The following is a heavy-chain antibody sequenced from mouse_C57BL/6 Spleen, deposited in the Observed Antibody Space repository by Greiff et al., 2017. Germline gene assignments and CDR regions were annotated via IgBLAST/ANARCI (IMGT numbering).Heavy chain of an antibody. D-gene: IGHD2-4*01. CDR3: ARGYDYDGAWFAY. CDR2: IWSDGST. J-gene: IGHJ3*01. Sequence: VMLVESGPGLVAPSQSLSITCTVSGFSLTSYGVHWVRQPPGKGLEWLVVIWSDGSTTYNSALKSRLSISKDNSKSQVFLQMNSLQTDDAAMYYCARGYDYDGAWFAYWGQGTLVTVSA. V-gene: IGHV2-6*03. CDR1: GFSLTSYG.